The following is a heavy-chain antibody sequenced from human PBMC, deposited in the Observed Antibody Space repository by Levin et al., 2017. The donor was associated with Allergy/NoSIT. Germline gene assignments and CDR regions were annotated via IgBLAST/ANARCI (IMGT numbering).Heavy chain of an antibody. CDR2: ISYDGSNK. D-gene: IGHD3-16*01. V-gene: IGHV3-30*18. CDR1: GFTFSSYG. Sequence: LSLTCAASGFTFSSYGMHWVRQAPGKGLEWVAVISYDGSNKYYADSVKGRFTISRDNSKNTLYLQMNSLRAEDTAVYYCAKSGSWHYYAADYWGQGTLVTVSS. J-gene: IGHJ4*02. CDR3: AKSGSWHYYAADY.